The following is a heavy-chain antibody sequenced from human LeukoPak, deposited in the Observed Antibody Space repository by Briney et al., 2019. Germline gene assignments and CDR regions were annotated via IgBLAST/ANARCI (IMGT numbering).Heavy chain of an antibody. CDR1: GFSFSDYN. D-gene: IGHD5-24*01. CDR2: ISYNGINE. Sequence: GGSLRLSCAASGFSFSDYNMHWVRQAPGKGLEWMAVISYNGINEYYADSVKGRFTISRDNSKSTLLLQMNSLRAEDTAVYYCARPIGGDGYNYHDAFDIWGQGTMVTVSS. V-gene: IGHV3-30*03. CDR3: ARPIGGDGYNYHDAFDI. J-gene: IGHJ3*02.